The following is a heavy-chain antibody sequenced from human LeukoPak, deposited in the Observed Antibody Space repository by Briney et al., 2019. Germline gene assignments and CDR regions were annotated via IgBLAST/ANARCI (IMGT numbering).Heavy chain of an antibody. D-gene: IGHD5-18*01. Sequence: SKTLSLTCTVSGGSISSYYWSWIRQPPGKGLEWIGYIYYSGSTNYNPSLKSRVTISVDTSKNQFSLKLSSVTAADTAVYYCARSLRGYSYGPPFDYWGQGTLVTVSS. CDR1: GGSISSYY. V-gene: IGHV4-59*01. CDR2: IYYSGST. CDR3: ARSLRGYSYGPPFDY. J-gene: IGHJ4*02.